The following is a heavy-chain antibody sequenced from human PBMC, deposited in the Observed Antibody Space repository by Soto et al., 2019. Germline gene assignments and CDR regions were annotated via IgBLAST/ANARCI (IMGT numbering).Heavy chain of an antibody. CDR2: ISAYNGNT. J-gene: IGHJ4*02. CDR1: GYTFTSYG. CDR3: ARVRYFSGGSCSTYPREYFDY. Sequence: ASVKVSCKASGYTFTSYGISWVRQAPGQGLEWMGWISAYNGNTNYAQKLQGRVTMTTDTSTSTAYMELRSLRSDDTAVYYCARVRYFSGGSCSTYPREYFDYWGQGTLVTVSS. V-gene: IGHV1-18*01. D-gene: IGHD2-15*01.